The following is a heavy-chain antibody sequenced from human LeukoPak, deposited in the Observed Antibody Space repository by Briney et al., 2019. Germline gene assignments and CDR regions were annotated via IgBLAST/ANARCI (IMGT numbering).Heavy chain of an antibody. CDR3: ARGDHAAGFDY. Sequence: ASVKVSCKASGYTFTSYGISWVRQAPGQGLEWMGWISAYNGNTNYAQKLQGRVTITADESTSTAYMELSSLRSEDTAVYYCARGDHAAGFDYWGQGTLVTVSS. CDR2: ISAYNGNT. V-gene: IGHV1-18*01. CDR1: GYTFTSYG. D-gene: IGHD6-25*01. J-gene: IGHJ4*02.